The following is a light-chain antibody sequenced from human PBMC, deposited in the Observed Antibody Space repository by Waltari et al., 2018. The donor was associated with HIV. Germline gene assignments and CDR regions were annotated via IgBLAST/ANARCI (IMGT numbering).Light chain of an antibody. V-gene: IGLV3-25*03. CDR3: QSADSSGTYV. Sequence: SYELKQPPSVSVSPGQTATITCSGTALATQSAFWYQQKAGHAPVVIIYKDSERPSGIPERISGSSSGTTVTLTISEVQAEDEADYYCQSADSSGTYVFGSGTKVTVL. J-gene: IGLJ1*01. CDR1: ALATQS. CDR2: KDS.